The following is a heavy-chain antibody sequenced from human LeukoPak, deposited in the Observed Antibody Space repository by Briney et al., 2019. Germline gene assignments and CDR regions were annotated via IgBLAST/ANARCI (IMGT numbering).Heavy chain of an antibody. J-gene: IGHJ4*02. Sequence: PSETLSLTCSVSGGSISTAYWSWIRQPPGKGLEWIGNIHYSGITNYNSSLKSRVSISLDTSKNQFSLKMISVSTADTAVYFCARDGDQDENFDYWGQGTLVTVSS. D-gene: IGHD7-27*01. CDR3: ARDGDQDENFDY. V-gene: IGHV4-59*01. CDR2: IHYSGIT. CDR1: GGSISTAY.